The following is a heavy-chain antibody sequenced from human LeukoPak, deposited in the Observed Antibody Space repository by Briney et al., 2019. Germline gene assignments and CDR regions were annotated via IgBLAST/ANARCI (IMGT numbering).Heavy chain of an antibody. Sequence: SETLSLTCTVSGGSISSGGYYWSWIRQHPGKGLEWIGYIYYSGSTCYNPSLKSRVTISVDTSKNQFSLKLSSVTAADTAVYYCARERVYHHLTAFDYWGQGTLVTVSS. CDR3: ARERVYHHLTAFDY. D-gene: IGHD2/OR15-2a*01. CDR2: IYYSGST. V-gene: IGHV4-31*03. J-gene: IGHJ4*02. CDR1: GGSISSGGYY.